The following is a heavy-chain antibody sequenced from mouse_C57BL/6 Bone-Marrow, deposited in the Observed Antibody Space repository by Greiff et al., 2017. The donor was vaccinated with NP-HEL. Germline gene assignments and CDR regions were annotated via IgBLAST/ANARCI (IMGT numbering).Heavy chain of an antibody. CDR1: GYTFTSYW. CDR2: INPSNGGT. J-gene: IGHJ3*01. V-gene: IGHV1-53*01. Sequence: QVQLQQPGTELVKPGASVKLSCKASGYTFTSYWMHWVKQRPGQGLEWIGNINPSNGGTTYNEKFKSKATLTVDKSSSTAYMQLSSLTSEDSAVDNCANPDSSGPGFAYWGQGTLVTVSA. CDR3: ANPDSSGPGFAY. D-gene: IGHD3-2*02.